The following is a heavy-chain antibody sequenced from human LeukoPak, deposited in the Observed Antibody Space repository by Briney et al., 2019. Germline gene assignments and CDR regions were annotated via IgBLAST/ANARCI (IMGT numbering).Heavy chain of an antibody. CDR3: ASSITMVRGVIISLYFDY. D-gene: IGHD3-10*01. CDR1: GFTFSNYS. Sequence: GGSLRLSCEASGFTFSNYSMNWVRQAPGKGLEWVSYIRSSSSTIYYADSVKGRFTISRDNAKNSLYLQMNSLRAEDTAVYYCASSITMVRGVIISLYFDYWGQGTLVTVSS. V-gene: IGHV3-48*01. CDR2: IRSSSSTI. J-gene: IGHJ4*02.